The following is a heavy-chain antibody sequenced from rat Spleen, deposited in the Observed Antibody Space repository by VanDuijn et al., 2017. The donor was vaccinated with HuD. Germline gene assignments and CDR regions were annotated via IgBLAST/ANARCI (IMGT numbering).Heavy chain of an antibody. Sequence: VQVVESGGGLVQPSQTLSLTCTVSGFSLTSYTLSWVRQSPGKGLEWIGAISSGGTSYYNSVLNPRVSISRDISKSQVFLKMNSLQTEDTAMYFCARGWERFAYWGQGTLVTVSS. D-gene: IGHD5-1*01. CDR2: ISSGGTS. CDR1: GFSLTSYT. CDR3: ARGWERFAY. V-gene: IGHV2-6*01. J-gene: IGHJ3*01.